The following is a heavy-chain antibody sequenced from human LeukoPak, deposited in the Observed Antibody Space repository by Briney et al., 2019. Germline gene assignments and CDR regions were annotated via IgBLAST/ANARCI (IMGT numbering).Heavy chain of an antibody. CDR3: ARDYYDSSGYQSFDY. V-gene: IGHV3-48*04. J-gene: IGHJ4*02. CDR2: FSSSSSTI. D-gene: IGHD3-22*01. CDR1: GFTFSSYS. Sequence: GGSLRLSCAASGFTFSSYSMNWVRQAPGKGLEWVSYFSSSSSTIYYADSVKGRFTISRDNAKNSLYLQMNSLRAEDTAVYYCARDYYDSSGYQSFDYWGQGTLVTVSS.